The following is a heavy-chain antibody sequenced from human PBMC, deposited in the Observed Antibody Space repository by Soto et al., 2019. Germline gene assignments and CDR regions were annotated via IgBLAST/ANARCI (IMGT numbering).Heavy chain of an antibody. CDR2: IYYSGST. CDR3: ARISGYGDYIY. J-gene: IGHJ4*02. V-gene: IGHV4-59*08. Sequence: QVQLQESGPGLVKPSETLSLTCTVSGGSMSSYYWTWIRQPPGKGLEYIGYIYYSGSTYYNPSLKSRVTISADTSQNQLSLKLSSVTDADTAVYYCARISGYGDYIYWGQGTLVTVSS. CDR1: GGSMSSYY. D-gene: IGHD4-17*01.